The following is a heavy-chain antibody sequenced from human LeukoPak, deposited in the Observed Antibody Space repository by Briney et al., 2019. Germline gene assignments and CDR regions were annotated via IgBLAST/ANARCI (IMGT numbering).Heavy chain of an antibody. J-gene: IGHJ4*02. V-gene: IGHV4-39*07. CDR2: IYYSGST. CDR3: ARSATVTTGYFDY. Sequence: SETLSLTCTVSGGSISSSSYYWGWLRQPPGKGLEWIVSIYYSGSTSYNPSVKSRVTISVDTSKNQFSLKLTSVTAAETAVYYCARSATVTTGYFDYWGQGALVTVSS. D-gene: IGHD4-17*01. CDR1: GGSISSSSYY.